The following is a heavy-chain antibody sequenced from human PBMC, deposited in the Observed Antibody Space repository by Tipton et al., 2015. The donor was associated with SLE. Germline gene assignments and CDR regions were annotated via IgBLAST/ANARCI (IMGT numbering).Heavy chain of an antibody. CDR3: ARSGGEPYYYVSSGYYPD. Sequence: TLSLTCTVSGGSISSGTYYWSWIRQPAGKGLEWIGHIYTSENTNYNPSLKSRVTISVDTSKNQFSLKLSSVTAADTAVYYCARSGGEPYYYVSSGYYPDWGQGTMVTVSS. CDR2: IYTSENT. V-gene: IGHV4-61*09. J-gene: IGHJ3*01. CDR1: GGSISSGTYY. D-gene: IGHD3-22*01.